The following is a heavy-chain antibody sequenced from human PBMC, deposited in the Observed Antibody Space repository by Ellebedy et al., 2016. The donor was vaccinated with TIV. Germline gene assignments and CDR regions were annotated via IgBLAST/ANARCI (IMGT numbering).Heavy chain of an antibody. CDR1: GYTFTIYG. CDR2: ISAYNVNT. D-gene: IGHD3-22*01. V-gene: IGHV1-18*04. J-gene: IGHJ4*02. Sequence: AASVKVSCKASGYTFTIYGINWVRQAPGQGLEWMGWISAYNVNTNYAQKLQGRVTMTTDTATSTAYMELRSLRYDDTAVYYCATSKLYLDTSGYFDYWGQGTLVTVSS. CDR3: ATSKLYLDTSGYFDY.